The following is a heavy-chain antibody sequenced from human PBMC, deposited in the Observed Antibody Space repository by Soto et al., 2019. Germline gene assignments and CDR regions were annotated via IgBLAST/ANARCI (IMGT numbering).Heavy chain of an antibody. V-gene: IGHV1-18*01. D-gene: IGHD4-17*01. Sequence: ASVKVSCKASGYTFTSYGISWVRQAPGQGLEWMGWISAYNGNTNYAQKLQGRVTMTTDTSTSTAYMELRSLRSDDTAVYYCARDPRANTVTTAFDIWGQGTMVTVSS. CDR3: ARDPRANTVTTAFDI. J-gene: IGHJ3*02. CDR1: GYTFTSYG. CDR2: ISAYNGNT.